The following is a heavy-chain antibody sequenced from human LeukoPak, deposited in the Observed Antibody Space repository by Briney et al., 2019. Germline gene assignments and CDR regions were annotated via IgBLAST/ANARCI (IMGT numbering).Heavy chain of an antibody. Sequence: PGGSLRLSCAASGFTFSSYWMHWVRQAPGKGLEWVAFIRYDGSNKYYADSVKGRFTISRDNSKNTLYLQMNSLRAEDTAVYYCAPRVVVIAAPFDYWGQGTLVTVSS. CDR2: IRYDGSNK. CDR3: APRVVVIAAPFDY. V-gene: IGHV3-30*02. J-gene: IGHJ4*02. CDR1: GFTFSSYW. D-gene: IGHD2-21*01.